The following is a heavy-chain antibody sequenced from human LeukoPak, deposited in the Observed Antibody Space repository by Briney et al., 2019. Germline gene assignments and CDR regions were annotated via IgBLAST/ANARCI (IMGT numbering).Heavy chain of an antibody. CDR2: IYYSGST. J-gene: IGHJ3*02. Sequence: SETLSLTCTVSGGSISSYYWSWIRQPPGKGLEWIGYIYYSGSTNYNPSLKSRVTISVDTSKNQFSLKLSSVTAADTAVYYCARTRTIFPLGPDAFDIWGQGTMVTVSS. CDR1: GGSISSYY. CDR3: ARTRTIFPLGPDAFDI. D-gene: IGHD3-9*01. V-gene: IGHV4-59*01.